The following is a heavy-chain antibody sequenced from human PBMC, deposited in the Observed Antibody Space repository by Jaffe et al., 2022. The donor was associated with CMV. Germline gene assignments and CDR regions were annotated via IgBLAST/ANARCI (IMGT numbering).Heavy chain of an antibody. CDR1: GYTFTGYY. V-gene: IGHV1-2*04. J-gene: IGHJ4*02. CDR3: ARDHCGFCGYSSGDLDY. D-gene: IGHD6-19*01. Sequence: QVQLVQSGAEVKKPGASVKVSCKASGYTFTGYYMHWVRQAPGQGLEWMGWINPNSGGTNYAQKFQGWVTMTRDTSISTAYMELSRLRSDDTAVYYCARDHCGFCGYSSGDLDYWGQGTLVTVSS. CDR2: INPNSGGT.